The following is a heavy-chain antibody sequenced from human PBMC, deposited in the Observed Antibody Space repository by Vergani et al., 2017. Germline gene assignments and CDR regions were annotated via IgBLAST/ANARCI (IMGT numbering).Heavy chain of an antibody. J-gene: IGHJ6*03. CDR3: AKSGYGGLFNARVHDYYMDV. D-gene: IGHD3-10*01. CDR2: ISYDGSNK. Sequence: QVQLVESGGGVVQPGRSLRLSCAASGFTFSSYGMHWVRQAPGKGLEWVAVISYDGSNKYYADSVKGRFTITRDNSKNTLYLQMNSLRAEDTAVYYCAKSGYGGLFNARVHDYYMDVWGKGTTVTVSS. V-gene: IGHV3-30*18. CDR1: GFTFSSYG.